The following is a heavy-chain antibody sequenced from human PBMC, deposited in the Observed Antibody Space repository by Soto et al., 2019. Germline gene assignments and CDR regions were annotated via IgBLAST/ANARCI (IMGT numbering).Heavy chain of an antibody. V-gene: IGHV3-30*03. Sequence: GGSLRLSCAASGFTFSSYGMHWVRQAPGKGLEWVAVISYDGSNKYYADSVKGRFTISRDNSKNTLYLQMNSLRAEDTAVYYCARTSYYDYVWGQKDFDYWGQGTLVTVSS. CDR2: ISYDGSNK. CDR3: ARTSYYDYVWGQKDFDY. D-gene: IGHD3-16*01. CDR1: GFTFSSYG. J-gene: IGHJ4*02.